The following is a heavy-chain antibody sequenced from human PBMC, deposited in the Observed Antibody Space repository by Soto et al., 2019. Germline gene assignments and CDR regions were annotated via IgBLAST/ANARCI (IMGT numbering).Heavy chain of an antibody. CDR2: IRSKAYGGTT. D-gene: IGHD6-6*01. CDR1: GFTFGDYA. Sequence: PGGSLRLSCTASGFTFGDYAMSWFRQATGKGLEWVGFIRSKAYGGTTEYAASVKGRFTISRDDSKSIAYLQMNSLKTEDTAVYYCTRDRSSSPTNAFDIWGQGTMVTVSS. J-gene: IGHJ3*02. CDR3: TRDRSSSPTNAFDI. V-gene: IGHV3-49*03.